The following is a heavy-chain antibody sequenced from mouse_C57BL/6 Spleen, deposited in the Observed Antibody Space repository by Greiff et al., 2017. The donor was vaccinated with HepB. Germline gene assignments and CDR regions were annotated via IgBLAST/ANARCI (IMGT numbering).Heavy chain of an antibody. J-gene: IGHJ4*01. CDR3: ARFETTLVGAMDY. D-gene: IGHD1-1*01. Sequence: QVQLQQSGPELVKPGASVKISCKASGYAFSSSWMNWVKQRPGKGLEWIGRIYPGDGDTNYNGKFKGKATLTADKSSSTAYMQHSSLTSEDSAVSFCARFETTLVGAMDYWGLRTSVTVSS. V-gene: IGHV1-82*01. CDR1: GYAFSSSW. CDR2: IYPGDGDT.